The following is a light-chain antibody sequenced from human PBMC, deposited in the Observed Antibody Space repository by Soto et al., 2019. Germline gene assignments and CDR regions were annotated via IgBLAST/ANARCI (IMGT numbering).Light chain of an antibody. CDR1: QSISSW. J-gene: IGKJ1*01. V-gene: IGKV1-5*01. CDR3: QQCFWHCT. CDR2: DAS. Sequence: DSHITHSPSTLSASVGDRVTITCRASQSISSWWAWYQQKPGKAPKLLIYDASSLESGVPSRFGGSGSGTEFTLSITSLQPDDFATYYCQQCFWHCTFGQGTKVDI.